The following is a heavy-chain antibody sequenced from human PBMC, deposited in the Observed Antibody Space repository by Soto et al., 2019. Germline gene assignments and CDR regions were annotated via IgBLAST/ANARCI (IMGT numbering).Heavy chain of an antibody. Sequence: EVQLVESGGGLVQPGRSLRLSCAASGFNFNDSAMNWVRQAPGKGLEWVSGISWNSAAIGYAYSVKGRVTISRDNAKSSLYLQMNRQRPEHTAFYYCAKGEVVDDILTGDCNPTHYWGQGTLVAVSS. D-gene: IGHD3-9*01. CDR1: GFNFNDSA. J-gene: IGHJ4*02. CDR3: AKGEVVDDILTGDCNPTHY. CDR2: ISWNSAAI. V-gene: IGHV3-9*01.